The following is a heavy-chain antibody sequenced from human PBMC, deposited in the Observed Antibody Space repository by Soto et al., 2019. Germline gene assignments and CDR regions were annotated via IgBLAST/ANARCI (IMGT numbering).Heavy chain of an antibody. CDR1: GFTFSSYA. Sequence: ESGGGLVQPGGSLTLSCAASGFTFSSYAMTWVRQAPGKGLEWVSSISSSGDNTYYADSVKGRFTISRDNSKNTLYLQMNSLRAEDTAVYYCAKDLVVVITRGVFGYWGQGTLVTVSS. CDR3: AKDLVVVITRGVFGY. J-gene: IGHJ4*02. V-gene: IGHV3-23*01. D-gene: IGHD3-22*01. CDR2: ISSSGDNT.